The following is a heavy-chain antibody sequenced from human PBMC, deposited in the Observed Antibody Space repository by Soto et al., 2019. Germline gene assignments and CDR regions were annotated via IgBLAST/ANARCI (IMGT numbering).Heavy chain of an antibody. CDR3: ARTGITIFGVVIIPDYYYYYMDV. Sequence: GGSLRLSCAASGFTFSSYSMNWVRQAPGKGLEWVSYISSSSNIYYADSVKGRFTISRDNAKNSLYLQMNSLRAEDTAVYYCARTGITIFGVVIIPDYYYYYMDVWGKGTTVTVSS. CDR1: GFTFSSYS. D-gene: IGHD3-3*01. V-gene: IGHV3-21*05. CDR2: ISSSSNI. J-gene: IGHJ6*03.